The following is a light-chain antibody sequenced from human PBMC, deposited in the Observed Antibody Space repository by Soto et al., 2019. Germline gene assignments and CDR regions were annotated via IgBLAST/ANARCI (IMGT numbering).Light chain of an antibody. Sequence: EIVLTESPATLSLSPGERATLSCRASQSVSSNLAWYQQKPGQAPRLIMYDTSKRATGIPARFSGSGSGTDFTLTISSLEPGDFAVYYCHQRSEWPLTFGGGTKVDIK. CDR1: QSVSSN. J-gene: IGKJ4*01. V-gene: IGKV3-11*01. CDR3: HQRSEWPLT. CDR2: DTS.